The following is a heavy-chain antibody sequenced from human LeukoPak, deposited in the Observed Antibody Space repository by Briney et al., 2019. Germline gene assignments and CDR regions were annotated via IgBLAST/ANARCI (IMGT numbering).Heavy chain of an antibody. J-gene: IGHJ6*02. CDR1: GFTFSSYA. Sequence: GGSLRLSCAASGFTFSSYAMSWVRQAPGKGLEWVSAISGSGVSTYNTDSVKGRFTISRDTSKNTLYVQMNSLRAEDTGIYYCARDRAPRARIGGMDVWGQGATVIVSS. CDR2: ISGSGVST. CDR3: ARDRAPRARIGGMDV. V-gene: IGHV3-23*01. D-gene: IGHD3-16*01.